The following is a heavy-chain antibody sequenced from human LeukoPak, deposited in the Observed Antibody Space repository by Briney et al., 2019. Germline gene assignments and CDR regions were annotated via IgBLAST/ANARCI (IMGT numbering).Heavy chain of an antibody. CDR3: ARWGSIAVARFDY. Sequence: ASXTXXLTCXVSXXSXSNXYXXXIRQPPGXGLEWIGYIYYTGSTNYNPSLTSRVNISVDTSKNQFSLNLTSVTAADTAVYYCARWGSIAVARFDYWGQGTLVTVSS. J-gene: IGHJ4*02. D-gene: IGHD6-6*01. CDR1: XXSXSNXY. CDR2: IYYTGST. V-gene: IGHV4-59*01.